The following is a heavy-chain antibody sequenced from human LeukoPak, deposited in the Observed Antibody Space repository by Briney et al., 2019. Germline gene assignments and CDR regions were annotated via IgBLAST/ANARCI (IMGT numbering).Heavy chain of an antibody. CDR2: ISSSSSTI. D-gene: IGHD3-3*01. J-gene: IGHJ4*02. CDR3: ARTYYDFWSGYCSHEGNPFDY. V-gene: IGHV3-48*01. CDR1: GFTFSSYS. Sequence: GGSLRLSCAASGFTFSSYSMNWVRQAPGKGLEWVSDISSSSSTIYYADSVKGRFTISRDNAKNSLYLEMNSLRAEDTAVYYCARTYYDFWSGYCSHEGNPFDYWGQGTLVTVSS.